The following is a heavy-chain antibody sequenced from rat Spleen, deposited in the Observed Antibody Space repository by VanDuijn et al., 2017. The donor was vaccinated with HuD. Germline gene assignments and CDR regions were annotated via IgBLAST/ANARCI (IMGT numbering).Heavy chain of an antibody. J-gene: IGHJ2*01. Sequence: EVQLVDSGGGLVQPGRSLKLSCAPSGFTFSNYGMAWVRQAPTKGLEWVASISPSGVSTYYRDSVKGRFTISRDNAKSTLYLQMDSLRSEDTATYYCATDHGAPYWGQGVMVTVSS. CDR1: GFTFSNYG. CDR3: ATDHGAPY. CDR2: ISPSGVST. D-gene: IGHD1-7*01. V-gene: IGHV5-19*01.